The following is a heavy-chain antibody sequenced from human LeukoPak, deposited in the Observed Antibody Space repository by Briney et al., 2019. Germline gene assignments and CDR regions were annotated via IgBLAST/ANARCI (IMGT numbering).Heavy chain of an antibody. CDR1: GFTFSTSA. CDR2: INGGDFST. Sequence: GGSLRLSCAASGFTFSTSAMSWVRQAPGKGLQWLSSINGGDFSTFYADSVKGRVTISRDKSKNILYLQMNSLRADDTAVYYCATANPTPRGINFDYWGQGTLVTVSS. D-gene: IGHD3-10*01. CDR3: ATANPTPRGINFDY. V-gene: IGHV3-23*01. J-gene: IGHJ4*02.